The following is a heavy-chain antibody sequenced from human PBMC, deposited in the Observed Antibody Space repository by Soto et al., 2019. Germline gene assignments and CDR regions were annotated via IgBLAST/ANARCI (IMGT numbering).Heavy chain of an antibody. CDR3: AGGQIKTYYDCGSGYYGPPDAFDI. CDR1: GGSISSYY. Sequence: SETLSLTCTVSGGSISSYYWSWIRQPPGKGLEWIGYIYYSGSTNYNPSLKSRVTISVDTSKNQFSLKLSSVTAADTAVYYCAGGQIKTYYDCGSGYYGPPDAFDIWGQGTMVTVAS. V-gene: IGHV4-59*08. CDR2: IYYSGST. J-gene: IGHJ3*02. D-gene: IGHD3-3*01.